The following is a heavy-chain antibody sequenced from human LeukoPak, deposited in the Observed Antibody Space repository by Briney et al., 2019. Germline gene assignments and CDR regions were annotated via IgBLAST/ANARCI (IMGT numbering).Heavy chain of an antibody. CDR2: ISFSSTYI. D-gene: IGHD2-2*01. CDR1: GFSFSGHD. J-gene: IGHJ5*02. V-gene: IGHV3-21*01. Sequence: PGGSLRLPCAASGFSFSGHDMNWVRQAPGKGLEWVSSISFSSTYIYYADSVRGRFNISRDNAKNSLYLQMNSLRVEDTAVYYCARADCSSSTCYLRRSWFDPWGQGTLVTVSS. CDR3: ARADCSSSTCYLRRSWFDP.